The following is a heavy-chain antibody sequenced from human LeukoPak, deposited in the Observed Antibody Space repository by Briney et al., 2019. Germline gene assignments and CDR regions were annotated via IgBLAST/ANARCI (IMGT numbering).Heavy chain of an antibody. V-gene: IGHV4-4*07. D-gene: IGHD6-13*01. Sequence: SGLGLVKPSETLSLTCTVSGGSISIYYWNWIRQPAGKGLEWIGRIYTNENTFFNPSLKSRVTMSVDTSKNQFSLQLTSVTAADAAVYYCARGVYIAAGQYGYWGQGTLVTVSS. CDR2: IYTNENT. CDR1: GGSISIYY. CDR3: ARGVYIAAGQYGY. J-gene: IGHJ4*02.